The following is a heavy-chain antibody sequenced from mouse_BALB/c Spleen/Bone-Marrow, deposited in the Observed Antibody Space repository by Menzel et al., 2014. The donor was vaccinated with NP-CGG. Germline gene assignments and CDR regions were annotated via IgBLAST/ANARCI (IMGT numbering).Heavy chain of an antibody. CDR2: INPGSSTI. CDR1: GFDFGGYW. V-gene: IGHV4-2*02. J-gene: IGHJ2*01. CDR3: ARLGHYGYHN. D-gene: IGHD1-2*01. Sequence: DVHLVESGGGLVQPGGSLNLACVASGFDFGGYWMSWARLAPGKGLEWIGEINPGSSTINYSPSLKDKFIISRDNAKNTLCLQMSKVRSEDTALYYCARLGHYGYHNWGQGTTLTVSS.